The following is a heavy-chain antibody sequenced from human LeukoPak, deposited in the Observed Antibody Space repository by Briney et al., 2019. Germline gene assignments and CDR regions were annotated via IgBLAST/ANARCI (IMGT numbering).Heavy chain of an antibody. CDR1: GLTSDDYD. Sequence: GGSLRLSCAASGLTSDDYDMSWGRQAPGAGLEWVSGVNWNGDSTGYADSVKGRFTISRDNAKNSLYLQMNSLRAEDTALYYCARGSYYDDSSGLAPDYWGQGTLVTVSS. V-gene: IGHV3-20*04. CDR3: ARGSYYDDSSGLAPDY. CDR2: VNWNGDST. D-gene: IGHD3-22*01. J-gene: IGHJ4*02.